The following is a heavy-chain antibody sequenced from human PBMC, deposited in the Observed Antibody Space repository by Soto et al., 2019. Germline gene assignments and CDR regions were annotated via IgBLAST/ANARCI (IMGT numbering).Heavy chain of an antibody. Sequence: GGSLRLSCAASGFTLSDHYMDWVRQAAGKGREWVARSRNKDHSYSREYAASVKGRFTISRDDSKNSLYLQMSSLKAEDTAVYYCARGHWSFDYWGQGTVVTVSS. V-gene: IGHV3-72*01. CDR2: SRNKDHSYSR. J-gene: IGHJ4*02. CDR1: GFTLSDHY. CDR3: ARGHWSFDY. D-gene: IGHD2-8*02.